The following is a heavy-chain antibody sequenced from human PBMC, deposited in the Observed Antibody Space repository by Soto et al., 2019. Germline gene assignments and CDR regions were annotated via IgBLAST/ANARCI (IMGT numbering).Heavy chain of an antibody. Sequence: GGSLRLSCAASGFTFSSYAMSWVRQAPGKGLEWVSAISGSGGSTYYADSVKGRFTISRDNSKNTLYLQMNSLRAEDTAVYYCAKVVNRITAAGPRDYWGQGTLVTVSS. D-gene: IGHD6-13*01. CDR3: AKVVNRITAAGPRDY. J-gene: IGHJ4*02. V-gene: IGHV3-23*01. CDR2: ISGSGGST. CDR1: GFTFSSYA.